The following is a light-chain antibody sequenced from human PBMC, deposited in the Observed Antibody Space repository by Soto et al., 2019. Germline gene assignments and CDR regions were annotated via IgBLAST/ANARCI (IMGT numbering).Light chain of an antibody. Sequence: DIVMTQSPDSLAVSLGERATINCKSSQSVLYSSNNKNYLAWYQQKPGQPPKLLIYWASTRESGVPDRFSGSGSGTDFTLTNSSLQAEDVAVYYCQQYYSTPPTFGQGTKVEI. J-gene: IGKJ1*01. CDR2: WAS. CDR3: QQYYSTPPT. CDR1: QSVLYSSNNKNY. V-gene: IGKV4-1*01.